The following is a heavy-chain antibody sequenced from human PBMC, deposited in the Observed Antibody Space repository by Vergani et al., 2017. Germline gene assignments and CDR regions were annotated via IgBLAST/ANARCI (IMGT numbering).Heavy chain of an antibody. CDR2: FRSKANSYAT. Sequence: VQLVESGGGVVQPGRSLRLSCAASGFTFSSYGMHGVRQAPGTGLEWVGRFRSKANSYATAYAASVKGRFTISRDDSKNTAYLQMNSLKTEDTAVYYCTRPRAAAGTVDYWGQGTLVTVSS. D-gene: IGHD6-13*01. J-gene: IGHJ4*02. V-gene: IGHV3-73*01. CDR1: GFTFSSYG. CDR3: TRPRAAAGTVDY.